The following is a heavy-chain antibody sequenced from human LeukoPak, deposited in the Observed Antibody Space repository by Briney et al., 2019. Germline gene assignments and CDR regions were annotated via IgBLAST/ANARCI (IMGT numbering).Heavy chain of an antibody. D-gene: IGHD6-13*01. Sequence: KSSETLSLTCAVYGGSFSGYYWSWIRQPPGKGLEWIGEINHSGSINYNPSLKSRVTISVDTSKNQFSLKLSSVTAADTAVYYCARRLPRFFVAAAGTGWFDPWGQGTLVTVSS. CDR2: INHSGSI. CDR1: GGSFSGYY. J-gene: IGHJ5*02. V-gene: IGHV4-34*01. CDR3: ARRLPRFFVAAAGTGWFDP.